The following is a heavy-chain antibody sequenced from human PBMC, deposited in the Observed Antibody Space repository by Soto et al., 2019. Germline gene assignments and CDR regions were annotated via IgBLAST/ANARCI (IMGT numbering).Heavy chain of an antibody. V-gene: IGHV4-59*08. CDR2: IYYSGST. CDR1: GGSISSYY. Sequence: SETLSLTCTVSGGSISSYYWSWIRQPPGKGLEWIGYIYYSGSTNYNPSLKSRVTISVDTSKNQFSLKLSSVTAADTAVYYCARLTGTTRWGYYYYYYMDVWGKGTTVTVSS. D-gene: IGHD1-7*01. J-gene: IGHJ6*03. CDR3: ARLTGTTRWGYYYYYYMDV.